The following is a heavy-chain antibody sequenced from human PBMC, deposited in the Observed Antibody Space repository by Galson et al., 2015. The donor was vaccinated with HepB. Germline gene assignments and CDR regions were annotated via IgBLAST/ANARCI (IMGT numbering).Heavy chain of an antibody. J-gene: IGHJ6*02. D-gene: IGHD2-2*01. CDR2: INAGNGNT. CDR1: GYTFTNYA. Sequence: SVKVSCKASGYTFTNYAMHWVRQAPGQRLEWMGWINAGNGNTKYSQKFQGRVTISRDTSATTAYMELSSLRSEDTAVYYCARRGSWCSSIRCYDYYYGMDVWGQGTTVTVSS. CDR3: ARRGSWCSSIRCYDYYYGMDV. V-gene: IGHV1-3*01.